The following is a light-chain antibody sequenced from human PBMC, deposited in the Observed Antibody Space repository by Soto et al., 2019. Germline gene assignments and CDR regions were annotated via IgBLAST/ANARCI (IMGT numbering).Light chain of an antibody. V-gene: IGLV2-14*03. Sequence: QSVLTQPASVSGSPGQSITISCTGTSNDVGGYNYVSWYQQHPGKAPKLMIYDVNNRPSGVSNRFSGSKSGNTASLTISGLQAVDEADYYCTSYTSSSTWVFGGGTKLTVL. CDR2: DVN. CDR1: SNDVGGYNY. J-gene: IGLJ3*02. CDR3: TSYTSSSTWV.